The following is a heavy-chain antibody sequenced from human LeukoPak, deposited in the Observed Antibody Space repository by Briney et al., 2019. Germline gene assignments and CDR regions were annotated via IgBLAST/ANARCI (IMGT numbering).Heavy chain of an antibody. CDR2: VNRDGSET. J-gene: IGHJ6*02. CDR3: ARNNGMDV. Sequence: GGSLRLSCAASGFTFTSYWMTWVRQVPGRGPEWVANVNRDGSETYYLDSVKGRFTISKDNAKNSLYLQMNSLRAEDTALYHCARNNGMDVWGQGTTVIVSS. V-gene: IGHV3-7*03. CDR1: GFTFTSYW.